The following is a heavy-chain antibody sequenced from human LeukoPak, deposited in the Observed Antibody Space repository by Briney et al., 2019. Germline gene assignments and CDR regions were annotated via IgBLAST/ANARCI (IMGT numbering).Heavy chain of an antibody. CDR2: ISYDGSNK. Sequence: GGSLRLSCAASGFTFSSYGMHWVRQAPGKGLEWVAVISYDGSNKYYADSVKGRFTISRDNSKNTLYLQMNSLRAEDTAVYYCAKDATETGRYYFDYWGQGTLVTVSS. J-gene: IGHJ4*02. V-gene: IGHV3-30*18. CDR1: GFTFSSYG. D-gene: IGHD2-21*02. CDR3: AKDATETGRYYFDY.